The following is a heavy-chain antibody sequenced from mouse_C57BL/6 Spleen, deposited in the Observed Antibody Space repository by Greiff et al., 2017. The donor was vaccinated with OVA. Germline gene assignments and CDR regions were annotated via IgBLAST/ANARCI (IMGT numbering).Heavy chain of an antibody. CDR3: ARSTTVVDYYAMDY. V-gene: IGHV1-64*01. CDR1: GYTFTSYW. D-gene: IGHD1-1*01. Sequence: QVQLKQSGAELVKPGASVKLSCKASGYTFTSYWMHWVKQRPGQGLEWIGMIHPNSGSTNYNEKFKSKATLTVDKSSSTAYMQLSSLTSEDSAVYYCARSTTVVDYYAMDYWGQGTSVTVSS. J-gene: IGHJ4*01. CDR2: IHPNSGST.